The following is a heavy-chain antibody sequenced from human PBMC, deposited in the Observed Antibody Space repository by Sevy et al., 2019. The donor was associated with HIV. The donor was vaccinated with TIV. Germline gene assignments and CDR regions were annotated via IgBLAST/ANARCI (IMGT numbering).Heavy chain of an antibody. CDR3: AGENAWGRGYS. J-gene: IGHJ4*02. CDR2: IYYKGHI. CDR1: GGSITSLY. Sequence: SETLSLTCTVSGGSITSLYWNWIRQPPGKGLEWIANIYYKGHINYNPSLKSRVTLSLDNSKNQFSLGLSSVTAGDTAMYYCAGENAWGRGYSWGQGTLVTVSS. V-gene: IGHV4-59*08. D-gene: IGHD1-26*01.